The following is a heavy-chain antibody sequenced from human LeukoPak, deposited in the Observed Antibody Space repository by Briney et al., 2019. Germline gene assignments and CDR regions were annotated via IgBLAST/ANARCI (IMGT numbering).Heavy chain of an antibody. CDR1: GYTFTGYY. V-gene: IGHV1-2*06. J-gene: IGHJ4*02. CDR3: ARDWAAAAGTH. CDR2: INPNSGGT. D-gene: IGHD6-13*01. Sequence: GASVKVSCKASGYTFTGYYMHWVRQAPGQGLEWMGRINPNSGGTNYAQEFQGRVTMTRDTSISTAYMELSRLRSEDTAVYYCARDWAAAAGTHWGQGTLVTVSS.